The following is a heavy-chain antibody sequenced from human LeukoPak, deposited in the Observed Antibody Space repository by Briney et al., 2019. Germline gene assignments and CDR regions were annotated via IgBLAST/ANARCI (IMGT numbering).Heavy chain of an antibody. Sequence: SQTLSLTCAISGDSVSSNSAAWNWNRQSPSRGLEWLGRTYYRSTWYNDYAVSVKSRITINPDTSKNQFSLQLNSVTPEDTAVYYCARWGVVPAANDAFDIWGQGTMVTVSS. CDR2: TYYRSTWYN. J-gene: IGHJ3*02. CDR3: ARWGVVPAANDAFDI. V-gene: IGHV6-1*01. D-gene: IGHD2-2*01. CDR1: GDSVSSNSAA.